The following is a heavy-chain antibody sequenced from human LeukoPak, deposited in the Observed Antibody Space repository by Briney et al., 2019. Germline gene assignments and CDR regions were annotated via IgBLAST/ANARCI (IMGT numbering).Heavy chain of an antibody. CDR3: ARSRIQLYYYDSSGYSSWFDP. D-gene: IGHD3-22*01. CDR1: GYTFTGYY. V-gene: IGHV1-2*06. J-gene: IGHJ5*02. Sequence: ASVKVSCKASGYTFTGYYMHWVRQAPGQGLEWMGRINPNSGGTNYAQKFQGRVTMTRDTYISTAYMELSRLRSDDTAVYYCARSRIQLYYYDSSGYSSWFDPWGQGTLVTVSS. CDR2: INPNSGGT.